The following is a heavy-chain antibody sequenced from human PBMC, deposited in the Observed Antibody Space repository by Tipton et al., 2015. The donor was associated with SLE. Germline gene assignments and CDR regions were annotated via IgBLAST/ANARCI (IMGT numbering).Heavy chain of an antibody. J-gene: IGHJ6*03. CDR3: ARDTVWHYMDV. CDR2: IYHSGNT. CDR1: GASISSGGYY. V-gene: IGHV4-31*03. D-gene: IGHD3-16*01. Sequence: TLSLTCTVSGASISSGGYYWSWIRQHPGKGLEYIGYIYHSGNTYYNPSLMSRVTISVDTSQNQFSLRLISVTAADTAVYYCARDTVWHYMDVWGRGTTVTVSS.